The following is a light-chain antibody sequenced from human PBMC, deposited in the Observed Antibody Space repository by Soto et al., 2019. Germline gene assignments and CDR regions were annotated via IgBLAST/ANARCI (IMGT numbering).Light chain of an antibody. CDR2: GAS. Sequence: EIVLTHAPGTLSMSPGERATLSCRASQSVSSSYLAWYQQKPGQAPRLLIYGASSRATGIPDRFSGSGSGTDVTLTISRLEPEDFAVYYCQQYGSSPHTFGQGTKLEIK. CDR1: QSVSSSY. V-gene: IGKV3-20*01. CDR3: QQYGSSPHT. J-gene: IGKJ2*01.